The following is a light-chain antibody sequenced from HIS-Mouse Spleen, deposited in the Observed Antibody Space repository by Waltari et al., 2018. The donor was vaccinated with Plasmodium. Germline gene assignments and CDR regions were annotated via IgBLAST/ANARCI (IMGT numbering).Light chain of an antibody. J-gene: IGLJ2*01. V-gene: IGLV2-8*01. CDR3: SSYAGSNNLV. CDR1: SSDVGGYNY. CDR2: EVS. Sequence: QSALTQPPSASGSPGQSVTISCTGTSSDVGGYNYVSWYQPHPGKAPKLLIYEVSKRPPGARDRFSGSKSGNTVSLTVSGLQAEDEADYYGSSYAGSNNLVFGGGTKLTVL.